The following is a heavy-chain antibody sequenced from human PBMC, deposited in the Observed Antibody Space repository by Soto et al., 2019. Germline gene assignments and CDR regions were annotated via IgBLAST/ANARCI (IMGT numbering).Heavy chain of an antibody. J-gene: IGHJ1*01. CDR3: AAYREPFEFFQH. Sequence: SETLSLTCTVSGGSISSYYWSWIRQPPGKGLEWIGYIYYSGSTNYNPSLKSRVTISVDTSKNQFSLKLSSVTAADTAVYYCAAYREPFEFFQHWGQRTLVIVSS. CDR2: IYYSGST. V-gene: IGHV4-59*01. CDR1: GGSISSYY.